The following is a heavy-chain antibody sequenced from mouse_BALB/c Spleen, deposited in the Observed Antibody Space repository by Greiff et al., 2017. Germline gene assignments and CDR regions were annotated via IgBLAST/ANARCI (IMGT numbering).Heavy chain of an antibody. CDR3: ARKGYYGYFDV. CDR1: GYTFTSYW. V-gene: IGHV1-7*01. CDR2: INPSTGYT. Sequence: QVHVKQSGAELAKPGASVKMSCKASGYTFTSYWMHWVKQRPGQGLEWIGYINPSTGYTEYNQKFKDKATLTADKSSSTAYMQLSSLTSEDSAVYYCARKGYYGYFDVWGAGTTVTVSS. J-gene: IGHJ1*01. D-gene: IGHD1-1*02.